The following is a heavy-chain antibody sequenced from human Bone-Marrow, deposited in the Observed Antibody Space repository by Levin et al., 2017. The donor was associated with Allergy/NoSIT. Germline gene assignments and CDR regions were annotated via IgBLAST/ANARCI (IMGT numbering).Heavy chain of an antibody. CDR2: ISAGGNYI. Sequence: WASVKVSCAASGILFSSYDMNWVRQAPGKGLEWVSSISAGGNYIYYADSVKGRFTISRDNAKNSLFLQMNSLRAEDTAVYYCASWAMYHYDRSAFDYFYYAMDVWGQGTTVTVSS. D-gene: IGHD3-22*01. CDR3: ASWAMYHYDRSAFDYFYYAMDV. CDR1: GILFSSYD. J-gene: IGHJ6*02. V-gene: IGHV3-21*01.